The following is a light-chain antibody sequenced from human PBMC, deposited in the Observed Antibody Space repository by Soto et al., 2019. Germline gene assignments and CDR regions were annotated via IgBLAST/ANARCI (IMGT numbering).Light chain of an antibody. CDR3: QQYYITPWT. CDR2: WAS. Sequence: DIVMTQSPDSLAVSLGERATINCKSSQSVLYSSNNKNYLTWYQQKPGQPPKLLIYWASTRESGVPDRFSGSGSGTDFTLTISSQQAEDVAVYYCQQYYITPWTFGQGTKVEIK. J-gene: IGKJ1*01. V-gene: IGKV4-1*01. CDR1: QSVLYSSNNKNY.